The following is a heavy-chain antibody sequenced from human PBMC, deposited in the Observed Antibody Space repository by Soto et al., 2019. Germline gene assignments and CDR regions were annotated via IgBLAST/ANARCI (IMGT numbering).Heavy chain of an antibody. Sequence: GGSLRLSCAASGFTFSSYAMSWVRQAPGKGLEWMGIIYPGDSDTRYSPSFQGQVTISADKSISTAYLQWSSLKASDTAMYYCARGYYYDSSGSSGAFTFDPWGQGTLVTVSS. D-gene: IGHD3-22*01. CDR2: IYPGDSDT. CDR3: ARGYYYDSSGSSGAFTFDP. J-gene: IGHJ5*02. CDR1: GFTFSSYA. V-gene: IGHV5-51*01.